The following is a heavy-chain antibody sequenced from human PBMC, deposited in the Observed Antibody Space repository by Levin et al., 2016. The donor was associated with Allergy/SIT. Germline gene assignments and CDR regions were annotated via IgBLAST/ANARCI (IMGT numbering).Heavy chain of an antibody. J-gene: IGHJ5*02. D-gene: IGHD1-7*01. Sequence: WVRQAPGQGLEWMGVINPSDGSTTYAQKFQGRVTMTRDTSTSTVYMELSSLTSEDTAVYYCARGVNYANWFDPWGQGTLVTVSS. CDR3: ARGVNYANWFDP. CDR2: INPSDGST. V-gene: IGHV1-46*01.